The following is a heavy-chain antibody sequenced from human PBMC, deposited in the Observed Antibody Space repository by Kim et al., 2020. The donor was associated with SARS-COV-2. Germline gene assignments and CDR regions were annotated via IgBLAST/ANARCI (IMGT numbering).Heavy chain of an antibody. CDR2: MNPNSGNT. CDR1: GYTFTSYD. D-gene: IGHD4-17*01. Sequence: ASVKVSCKASGYTFTSYDINWVRQATGQGLEWMGWMNPNSGNTGYAQKFQGRVTMTRNTSISTAYMELSSLRSEDTAVYYCARGGFSGDYVYYYYGMDVWGQGTTVTVSS. J-gene: IGHJ6*02. V-gene: IGHV1-8*01. CDR3: ARGGFSGDYVYYYYGMDV.